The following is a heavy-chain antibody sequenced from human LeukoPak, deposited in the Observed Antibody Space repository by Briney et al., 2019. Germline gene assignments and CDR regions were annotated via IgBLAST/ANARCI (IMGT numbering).Heavy chain of an antibody. CDR2: IYYSGST. V-gene: IGHV4-59*01. J-gene: IGHJ5*02. CDR1: GGSISSYY. CDR3: ARDLITVVRGVITNWFDP. D-gene: IGHD3-10*01. Sequence: SETLSLTCTVSGGSISSYYWSWIRQPPGKGLEWIGYIYYSGSTNYNPSLKSRVTISVDTSKNQFSLKLGSVTAADTAVYYCARDLITVVRGVITNWFDPWGQGTLVTVSS.